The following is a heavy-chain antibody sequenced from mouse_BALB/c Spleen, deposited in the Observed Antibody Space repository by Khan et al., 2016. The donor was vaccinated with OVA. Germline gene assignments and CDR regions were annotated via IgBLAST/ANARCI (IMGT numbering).Heavy chain of an antibody. CDR3: GRDAGGN. J-gene: IGHJ4*01. D-gene: IGHD6-1*01. V-gene: IGHV1-22*01. CDR1: GYTFTEYT. Sequence: VQLQQSGPELVKPGASVKISCKTSGYTFTEYTLHWVKQSPGKSLEWIGVINPKNGVTSYNQKFKGRATVTVNKSSSTAYMEFRSLASEDSAVYYCGRDAGGNWGHGTSVTVSS. CDR2: INPKNGVT.